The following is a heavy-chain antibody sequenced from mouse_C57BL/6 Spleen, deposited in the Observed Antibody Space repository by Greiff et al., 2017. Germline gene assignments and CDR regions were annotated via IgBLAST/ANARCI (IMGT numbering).Heavy chain of an antibody. CDR1: GYTFTSYW. V-gene: IGHV1-7*01. D-gene: IGHD2-5*01. J-gene: IGHJ4*01. Sequence: QVQLQQSGAELAKPGASVKLSCKASGYTFTSYWMHWVKQRPGQGLEWIGYINPSSGYTKYNQKFKDKATLTADKSSSTAYMQLSSLTYADSAVYYCARSIYSNSPGGGDAMDYWGQGTSVTVSS. CDR2: INPSSGYT. CDR3: ARSIYSNSPGGGDAMDY.